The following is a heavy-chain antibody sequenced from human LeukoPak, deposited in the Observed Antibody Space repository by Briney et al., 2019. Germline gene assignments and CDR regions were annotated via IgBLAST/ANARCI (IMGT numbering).Heavy chain of an antibody. J-gene: IGHJ6*02. D-gene: IGHD1-26*01. Sequence: GSLRLSCAASGFTFSSYGMHWVRQAPGKGLEWVAVISYDGSNKYYADSVKGRFTISRDNSKNTLYLQMNSLRAEDTAVYYCAKDHRDSGNYYYYYGLDVWGQGTMVTVSS. CDR3: AKDHRDSGNYYYYYGLDV. CDR1: GFTFSSYG. V-gene: IGHV3-30*18. CDR2: ISYDGSNK.